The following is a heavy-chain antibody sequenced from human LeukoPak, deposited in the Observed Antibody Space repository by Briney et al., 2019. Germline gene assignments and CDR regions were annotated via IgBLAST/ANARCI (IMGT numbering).Heavy chain of an antibody. CDR3: ARGIAVPGATYPAFYGMDI. CDR2: ITPSGST. J-gene: IGHJ6*02. Sequence: GSLRLSCTASGFTFGAYRMSWVRQAPGKGLEWIGEITPSGSTNYNPSLKSRVTISEDTSKKQFSLRLTSLTAADTAVYYCARGIAVPGATYPAFYGMDIWGQGTTVTVSS. V-gene: IGHV4-34*01. D-gene: IGHD6-19*01. CDR1: GFTFGAYR.